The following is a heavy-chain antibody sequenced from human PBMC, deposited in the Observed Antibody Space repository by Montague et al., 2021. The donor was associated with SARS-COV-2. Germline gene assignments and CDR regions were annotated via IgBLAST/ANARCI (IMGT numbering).Heavy chain of an antibody. Sequence: SETLSLTCAVYGGSFSGYYWSWIRQPPGKGLEWIGEINHSGSTNYNPSLKSRVTISVDTSKNQFPLKLSSVTAADTAVYYCARVGRQQLVRLSGLDVWGQGTPVTVSS. CDR2: INHSGST. D-gene: IGHD6-13*01. V-gene: IGHV4-34*01. CDR1: GGSFSGYY. CDR3: ARVGRQQLVRLSGLDV. J-gene: IGHJ6*02.